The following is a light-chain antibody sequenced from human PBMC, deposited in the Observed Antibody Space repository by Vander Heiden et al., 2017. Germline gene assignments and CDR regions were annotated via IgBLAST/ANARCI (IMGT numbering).Light chain of an antibody. CDR1: SSNIGSQY. J-gene: IGLJ2*01. CDR3: GAWDSSLGARWV. V-gene: IGLV1-51*01. Sequence: QSVLTQPPPVSAAPGQTVTISCSGSSSNIGSQYVSWYQHLPGTAPKLLIYHNNKRPSGIPDRFSGSKSGTSATLGIAGLQTGDEADYYCGAWDSSLGARWVFGGGTKLTVL. CDR2: HNN.